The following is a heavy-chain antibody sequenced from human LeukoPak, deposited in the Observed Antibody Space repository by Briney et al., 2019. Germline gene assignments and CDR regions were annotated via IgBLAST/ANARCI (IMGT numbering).Heavy chain of an antibody. J-gene: IGHJ4*02. Sequence: GGSLRLSCAASGFTFSSYAMHWVRQAPGKGLEWVAVISYDGSNTYYADSVKGRFTISRDNSKNTLYLQMNSLRAEDTAVYYCASHYGDLKFDYWGQGTLVTVSS. V-gene: IGHV3-30-3*01. CDR1: GFTFSSYA. CDR2: ISYDGSNT. D-gene: IGHD4-17*01. CDR3: ASHYGDLKFDY.